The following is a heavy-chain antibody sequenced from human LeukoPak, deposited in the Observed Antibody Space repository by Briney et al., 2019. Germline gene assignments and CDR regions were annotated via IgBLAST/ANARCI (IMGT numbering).Heavy chain of an antibody. CDR1: GGSISSSSYY. D-gene: IGHD3-22*01. V-gene: IGHV4-39*01. J-gene: IGHJ4*02. CDR3: ASGRITMIVVVTPPHY. CDR2: IYYSGST. Sequence: PSETLSLTCTVSGGSISSSSYYWGWIRQPPGKGLEWIGSIYYSGSTYYNPSLKSRVTISVDASKNQFSLKLSSVTAADTAVYYCASGRITMIVVVTPPHYWGQGTLVIVSS.